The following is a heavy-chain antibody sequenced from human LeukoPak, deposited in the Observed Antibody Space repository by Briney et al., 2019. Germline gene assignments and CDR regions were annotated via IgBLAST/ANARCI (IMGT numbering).Heavy chain of an antibody. CDR2: IYYSGST. CDR1: GGSISSGDYY. J-gene: IGHJ4*02. D-gene: IGHD5-18*01. CDR3: ARVRGYSYGDGYY. V-gene: IGHV4-30-4*01. Sequence: SQTLSLTCTVSGGSISSGDYYWSWIRQPPGKGLEWIGYIYYSGSTYYNPSLKSRVTISVDTSKNQFSLKLSSVTAADTAVYYCARVRGYSYGDGYYWGQGTLVTVSS.